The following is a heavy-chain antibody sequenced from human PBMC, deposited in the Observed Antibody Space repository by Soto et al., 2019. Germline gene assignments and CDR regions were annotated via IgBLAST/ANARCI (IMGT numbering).Heavy chain of an antibody. CDR3: ASVWPSFDY. CDR2: IIPILGIA. CDR1: TFTSYT. J-gene: IGHJ4*02. Sequence: TFTSYTISWVRQAPGQGLEWMGRIIPILGIANYAQKFQGRVTITADKSTSTAYMELSSLRSEDTAVYYCASVWPSFDYWGQGTLVTVSS. V-gene: IGHV1-69*02. D-gene: IGHD2-8*01.